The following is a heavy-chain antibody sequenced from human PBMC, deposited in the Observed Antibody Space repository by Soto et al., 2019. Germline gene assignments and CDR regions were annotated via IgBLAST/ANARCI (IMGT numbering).Heavy chain of an antibody. CDR2: ITPHNGNT. J-gene: IGHJ4*02. V-gene: IGHV1-18*01. Sequence: GASVKVSCKASGYTFSTYGFSWVRQAPGQGLEWMGWITPHNGNTKSSQKLQGRVTMTEDTSTSTAYMELSSLRSEDTAVYYCATDSSGYCYFDYWGQGTLVTVSS. CDR1: GYTFSTYG. CDR3: ATDSSGYCYFDY. D-gene: IGHD3-22*01.